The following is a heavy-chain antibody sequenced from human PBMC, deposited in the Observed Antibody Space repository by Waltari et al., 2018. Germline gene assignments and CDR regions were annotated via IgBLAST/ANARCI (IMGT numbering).Heavy chain of an antibody. Sequence: EVQLVESGGGLVQPGGSLRLSCPASGFPFSSYEMSWVRQAPGKGLEWVSYISSSGSTIYYADSVKGRFTISRDNAKNSLYLQMNSLRDEDTAVYYCANRPTGKAYWGQGTLVTVSS. J-gene: IGHJ4*02. CDR3: ANRPTGKAY. CDR2: ISSSGSTI. D-gene: IGHD1-1*01. V-gene: IGHV3-48*03. CDR1: GFPFSSYE.